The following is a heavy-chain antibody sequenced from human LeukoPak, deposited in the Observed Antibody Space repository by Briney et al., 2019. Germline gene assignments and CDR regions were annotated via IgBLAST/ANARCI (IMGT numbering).Heavy chain of an antibody. Sequence: ASVNVSRKASGYTFTGCYMHWVRQAPGQGLEWMGWINPNSGGTNYAQKFQGRVTMTRDTSISTAYMELSRLRSDDKAVYYCASGSYDRDAFDIWGQGTMVTVSS. J-gene: IGHJ3*02. D-gene: IGHD1-26*01. CDR3: ASGSYDRDAFDI. CDR1: GYTFTGCY. V-gene: IGHV1-2*02. CDR2: INPNSGGT.